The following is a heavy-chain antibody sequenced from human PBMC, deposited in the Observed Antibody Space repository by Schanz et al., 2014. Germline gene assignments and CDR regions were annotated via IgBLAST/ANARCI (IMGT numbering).Heavy chain of an antibody. Sequence: EVQVVESGGDLVQPGGSLRLSCAVSGFTVSSNYMSWVRQAPGKGLEWVSTVYMSAASTRYADSVKGRFIISRDSSKNTLFLQMNSLRPEDTALYFCARDEGRDGYNLAFDVWGQGTLVTVSS. CDR3: ARDEGRDGYNLAFDV. CDR2: VYMSAAST. J-gene: IGHJ3*01. D-gene: IGHD5-12*01. V-gene: IGHV3-53*01. CDR1: GFTVSSNY.